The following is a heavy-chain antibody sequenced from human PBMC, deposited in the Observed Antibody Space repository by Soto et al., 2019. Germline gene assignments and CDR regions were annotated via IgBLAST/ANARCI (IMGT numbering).Heavy chain of an antibody. J-gene: IGHJ4*02. V-gene: IGHV3-33*01. D-gene: IGHD6-13*01. CDR3: AREDRSLTFDY. Sequence: QVQLVESGGGVVQPGRSLRLSCAASGFTFSSYGMHWVRQAPGKGLEWVAVIWYDGSNKYYADSVKGRFTISRDNSKNTRYLQMNSLRAEDTAVYYCAREDRSLTFDYWGQGTLVTVSS. CDR1: GFTFSSYG. CDR2: IWYDGSNK.